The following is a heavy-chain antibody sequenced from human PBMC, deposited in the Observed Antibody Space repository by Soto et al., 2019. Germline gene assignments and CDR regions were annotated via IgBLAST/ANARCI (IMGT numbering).Heavy chain of an antibody. CDR1: GGSISSNSYY. D-gene: IGHD2-8*02. Sequence: SETLSLTCTVSGGSISSNSYYSGWIRQPPGKGLEWIGSIYYSGSTYYNPSLKSRVTISVDTSKNQFSLKLSSVTAADTAVYYCARPTSEDTGNYFDYWGQGTLVTVSS. CDR2: IYYSGST. J-gene: IGHJ4*02. CDR3: ARPTSEDTGNYFDY. V-gene: IGHV4-39*01.